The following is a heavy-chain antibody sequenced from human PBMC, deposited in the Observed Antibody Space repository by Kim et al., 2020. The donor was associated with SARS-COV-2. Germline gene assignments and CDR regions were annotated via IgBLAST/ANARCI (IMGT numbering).Heavy chain of an antibody. CDR3: ARDYLVGWELQGPGPHYGMDV. CDR2: ISSSSSYT. V-gene: IGHV3-11*06. Sequence: GGSLRLSCAASGFTFSDYYMSWIRQAPGKGLEWVSYISSSSSYTNYADSVKGRFTISRDNAKNSLYLQMNSLRAEDTAVYYCARDYLVGWELQGPGPHYGMDVWGQGTTVTVSS. D-gene: IGHD1-26*01. CDR1: GFTFSDYY. J-gene: IGHJ6*02.